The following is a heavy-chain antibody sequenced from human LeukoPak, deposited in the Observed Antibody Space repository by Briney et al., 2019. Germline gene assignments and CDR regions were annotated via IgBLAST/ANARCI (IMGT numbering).Heavy chain of an antibody. CDR1: GFIFSSYA. Sequence: GESLRLSCAASGFIFSSYAISWLRQAPGQGLEWMGGIIPIFGTANYAQKFQGRVTITADESTSTAYMELSSLRSEDTAVYYCARKRAVAGTGYYYYYGMDVWGQGTTVTVS. CDR2: IIPIFGTA. J-gene: IGHJ6*02. CDR3: ARKRAVAGTGYYYYYGMDV. V-gene: IGHV1-69*01. D-gene: IGHD6-19*01.